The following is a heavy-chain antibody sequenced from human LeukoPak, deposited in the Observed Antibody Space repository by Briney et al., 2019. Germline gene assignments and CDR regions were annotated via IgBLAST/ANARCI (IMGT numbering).Heavy chain of an antibody. J-gene: IGHJ5*02. CDR2: IYTSGST. CDR3: ARHLGIVTIFGVVSPFDP. Sequence: SETLSPTCTVSGGSISSYYWSWIRQPPGKGLEWIGYIYTSGSTNYNPSLKSRVTISVDTSKNQFSLKLSSVTAADTAVYYCARHLGIVTIFGVVSPFDPWGQGTLVTVSS. V-gene: IGHV4-4*09. D-gene: IGHD3-3*01. CDR1: GGSISSYY.